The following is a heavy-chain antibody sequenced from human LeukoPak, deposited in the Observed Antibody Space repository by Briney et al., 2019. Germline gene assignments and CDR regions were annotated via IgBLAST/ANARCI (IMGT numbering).Heavy chain of an antibody. CDR1: GYIFSNYY. CDR2: INPKSGAA. Sequence: ASVKVSCKASGYIFSNYYMHWVRQAPGQGLEWLGWINPKSGAADYAQQFRGRVTMTRDTSINTDYMEMKRVTSDDTAVYYCARGAEAETSPLDFWGQGTLVTVSS. J-gene: IGHJ4*02. CDR3: ARGAEAETSPLDF. D-gene: IGHD6-13*01. V-gene: IGHV1-2*02.